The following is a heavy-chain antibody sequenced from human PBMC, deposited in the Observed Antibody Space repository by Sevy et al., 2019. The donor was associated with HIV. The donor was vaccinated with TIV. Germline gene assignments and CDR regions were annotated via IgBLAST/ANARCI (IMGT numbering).Heavy chain of an antibody. Sequence: ASVMVSCKASGFTFSSYTITWVRQAPGQGLEWMGEIITSFGTTNYAQRFQDRVSITADGSTTTAYMELSSLRSDDTAVYYCARGITMIFGGGYYFDYWPGNPGHRLL. D-gene: IGHD3-22*01. V-gene: IGHV1-69*13. CDR1: GFTFSSYT. J-gene: IGHJ4*02. CDR3: ARGITMIFGGGYYFDY. CDR2: IITSFGTT.